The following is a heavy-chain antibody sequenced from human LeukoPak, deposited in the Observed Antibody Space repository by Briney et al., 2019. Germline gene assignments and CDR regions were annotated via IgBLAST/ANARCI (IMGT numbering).Heavy chain of an antibody. CDR3: ARDGYQPLDVTYFQH. CDR2: INPNSGAT. CDR1: GYTFTGPY. J-gene: IGHJ1*01. Sequence: ASVKVSCKASGYTFTGPYIHWMRQAPGQGLEWMGWINPNSGATKYAQKLRGRVTMTTDTSTSTAYMELRSLRSDDTAVYYCARDGYQPLDVTYFQHWGQGTLVTVSS. D-gene: IGHD2-2*01. V-gene: IGHV1-2*02.